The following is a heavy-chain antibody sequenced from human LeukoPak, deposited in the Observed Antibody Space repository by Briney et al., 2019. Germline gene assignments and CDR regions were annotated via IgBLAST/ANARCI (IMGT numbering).Heavy chain of an antibody. Sequence: PSETLSLTCTVSGSSISRYYWSWIRQPPGKGLEWIGYIYNSGSTSYNPSLKSRVTISLDTSQNQFSLKLSSLTAADTAVYYCARGVVAAAGRTFDFWGQGTLVTVSS. CDR1: GSSISRYY. D-gene: IGHD6-13*01. CDR3: ARGVVAAAGRTFDF. V-gene: IGHV4-59*01. J-gene: IGHJ4*02. CDR2: IYNSGST.